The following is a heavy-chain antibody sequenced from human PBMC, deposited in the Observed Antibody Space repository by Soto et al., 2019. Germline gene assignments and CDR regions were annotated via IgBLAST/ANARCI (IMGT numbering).Heavy chain of an antibody. V-gene: IGHV3-9*01. CDR2: ISSNSYTI. J-gene: IGHJ2*01. D-gene: IGHD1-26*01. CDR3: AKSHVGMVIWPTWFFDL. Sequence: SLRLSCVASGFTFEDYSMHWIRQVPGKGLEWVSGISSNSYTIRYADSVQGRFTISRDNAKNSLYLQMNSLRPDDSALYNCAKSHVGMVIWPTWFFDLWGRGTLVTVSS. CDR1: GFTFEDYS.